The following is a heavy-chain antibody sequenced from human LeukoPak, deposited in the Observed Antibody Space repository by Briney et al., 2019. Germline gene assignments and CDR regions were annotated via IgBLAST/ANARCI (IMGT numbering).Heavy chain of an antibody. CDR2: IYTSGST. Sequence: SETLSLTCTVSGGSISSGSHYWSWIRQPAGTGLEWIGRIYTSGSTNYNPSLKSRVTISVDTSKNQFSLKLSSVTAADTAVYYCARDPAPYYGMDVWGQGTTVTVSS. CDR3: ARDPAPYYGMDV. CDR1: GGSISSGSHY. J-gene: IGHJ6*02. V-gene: IGHV4-61*02.